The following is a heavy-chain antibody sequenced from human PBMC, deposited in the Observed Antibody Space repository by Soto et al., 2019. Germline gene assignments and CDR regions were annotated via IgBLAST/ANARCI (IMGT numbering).Heavy chain of an antibody. J-gene: IGHJ2*01. D-gene: IGHD5-12*01. CDR1: GYKVSTWHNFTSYW. CDR2: IYPGDSDT. V-gene: IGHV5-51*01. Sequence: GESLKISCMGSGYKVSTWHNFTSYWIAWVRQMPGEGLEWMGIIYPGDSDTRYSPSFQGQVTISADKSINSVYLQWSSLKASDTAMYYCARRRGYSGYGRYFDLWGRGTLVTVSS. CDR3: ARRRGYSGYGRYFDL.